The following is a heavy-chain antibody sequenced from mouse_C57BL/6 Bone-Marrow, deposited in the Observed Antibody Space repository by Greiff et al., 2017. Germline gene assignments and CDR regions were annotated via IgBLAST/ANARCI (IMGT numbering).Heavy chain of an antibody. CDR1: GYTFTSYG. V-gene: IGHV1-81*01. CDR3: ANDLLWYPMDE. Sequence: QVQLQQSGAELARPGASVKLSCKASGYTFTSYGISWVKQRTGQGLEWIGEIYPRSGNTYYNETFKGKATLAADKSSSTAYMELRSLTSEDSAVYFCANDLLWYPMDEWGQGTSVTVSS. J-gene: IGHJ4*01. CDR2: IYPRSGNT. D-gene: IGHD2-1*01.